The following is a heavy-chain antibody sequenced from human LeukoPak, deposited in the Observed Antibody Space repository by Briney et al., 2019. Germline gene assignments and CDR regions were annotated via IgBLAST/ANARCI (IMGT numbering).Heavy chain of an antibody. CDR1: GGSISSYY. CDR3: ARLSVDTAMVIDY. J-gene: IGHJ4*02. V-gene: IGHV4-59*08. CDR2: IYYSGST. Sequence: KASETLSLTCTVSGGSISSYYWSWIRQPPGKGLEWIGYIYYSGSTNYNPSLKSRVTISVDTSKNQFSLKLSSVTAADTAVYYCARLSVDTAMVIDYWGQGTLVTVSS. D-gene: IGHD5-18*01.